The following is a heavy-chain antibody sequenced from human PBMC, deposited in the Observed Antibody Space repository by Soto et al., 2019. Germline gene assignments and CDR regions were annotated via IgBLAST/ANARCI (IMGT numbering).Heavy chain of an antibody. CDR3: ARIGTLDWIDDY. Sequence: QVQLVQSGAEVKMPGSSVKDSCKASGSTFRSYVTSWVRQAPGQGLEWLGGIIPMYGTTYYAQPFQGRVTISADESTSTAFMELSSLRSEDTAVYYCARIGTLDWIDDYWGQGTLVTVSS. CDR2: IIPMYGTT. V-gene: IGHV1-69*12. D-gene: IGHD1-1*01. CDR1: GSTFRSYV. J-gene: IGHJ4*02.